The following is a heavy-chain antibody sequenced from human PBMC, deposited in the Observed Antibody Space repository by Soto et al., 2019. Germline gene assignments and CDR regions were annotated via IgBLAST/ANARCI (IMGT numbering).Heavy chain of an antibody. J-gene: IGHJ6*03. D-gene: IGHD6-6*01. CDR3: ARDRSSPRARTLMDV. CDR1: GYTFTSYG. Sequence: ASVKVACKASGYTFTSYGISWVRQAPGQGLEWMGWISAYNGNTNYAQKLQGRVTMTTDTSTSTAYMELRSLRSDDTAVYYCARDRSSPRARTLMDVWGKGTTVTVSS. V-gene: IGHV1-18*01. CDR2: ISAYNGNT.